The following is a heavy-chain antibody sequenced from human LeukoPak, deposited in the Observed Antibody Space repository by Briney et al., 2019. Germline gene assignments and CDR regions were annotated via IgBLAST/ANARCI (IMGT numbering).Heavy chain of an antibody. Sequence: GESLKISCKGSGYSFTSYWIGWVRQMPGKGLEWMGIIYPGDSDTRYSPSFQGQVTISADKSISTAYLQWSSLKASDTAMYYCARYCSGGSCPYYYGMDVWGQGTTVTVSS. D-gene: IGHD2-15*01. J-gene: IGHJ6*02. CDR2: IYPGDSDT. V-gene: IGHV5-51*01. CDR1: GYSFTSYW. CDR3: ARYCSGGSCPYYYGMDV.